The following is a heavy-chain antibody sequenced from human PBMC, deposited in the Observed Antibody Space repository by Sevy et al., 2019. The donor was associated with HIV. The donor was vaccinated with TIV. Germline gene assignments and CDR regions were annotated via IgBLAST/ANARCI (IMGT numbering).Heavy chain of an antibody. CDR2: ISGSGGST. Sequence: GGSLRLSCAASGFTFSSYAMSWVRQAPGKGLEWVSAISGSGGSTYYADSVKGRFTISRDNSKNTLYLQMNSLRAEDTAVYYCAKNYGSGSYFYYYYYMDVWGKRTTVTVSS. CDR3: AKNYGSGSYFYYYYYMDV. J-gene: IGHJ6*03. CDR1: GFTFSSYA. D-gene: IGHD3-10*01. V-gene: IGHV3-23*01.